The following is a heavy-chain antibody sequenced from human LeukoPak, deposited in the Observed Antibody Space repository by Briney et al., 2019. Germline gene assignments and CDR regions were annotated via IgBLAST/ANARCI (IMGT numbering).Heavy chain of an antibody. CDR2: IDPRSGGT. D-gene: IGHD2-2*02. J-gene: IGHJ4*02. V-gene: IGHV1-2*02. Sequence: ASAKVSCKASGYTFTDYYMHWVRQAPGQGLEWMGWIDPRSGGTNFARKFQGRVTMTRDTSISTAYMELSRLTSDDTAVYYCTSSDYTSSDYWGQGTLVTVSS. CDR1: GYTFTDYY. CDR3: TSSDYTSSDY.